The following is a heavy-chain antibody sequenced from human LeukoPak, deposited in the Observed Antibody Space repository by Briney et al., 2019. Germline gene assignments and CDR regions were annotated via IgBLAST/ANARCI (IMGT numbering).Heavy chain of an antibody. Sequence: PGGSLRLSCAASGFTFSSNAMSWVRQAPGKGLEWVSVIHSGGSTYYADSVKGRFTISTDNSKNTLYLHMNSLRAEDTAVYYCTRDRGYFDYWGQGALVTVSS. CDR1: GFTFSSNA. CDR2: IHSGGST. J-gene: IGHJ4*02. V-gene: IGHV3-53*01. CDR3: TRDRGYFDY.